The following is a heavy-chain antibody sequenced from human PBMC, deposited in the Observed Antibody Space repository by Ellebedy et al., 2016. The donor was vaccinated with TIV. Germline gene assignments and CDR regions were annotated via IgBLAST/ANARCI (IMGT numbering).Heavy chain of an antibody. Sequence: GESLKISCAASRFTFSSYSMNWVRQAPGKGLEWVSSISGSGGNIYYAYSVKGRFTISRDNSNNTLYLQMNSLRAEDTAVYYCAKDQVVGHSSSYYAMDVWGQGTTVTVSS. CDR1: RFTFSSYS. CDR3: AKDQVVGHSSSYYAMDV. V-gene: IGHV3-23*01. CDR2: ISGSGGNI. D-gene: IGHD2-15*01. J-gene: IGHJ6*02.